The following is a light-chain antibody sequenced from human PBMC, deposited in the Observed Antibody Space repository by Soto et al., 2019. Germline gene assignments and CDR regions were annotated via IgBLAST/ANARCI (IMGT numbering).Light chain of an antibody. CDR2: GAS. Sequence: EIVLTQSPGTLYLSPGERATLSCRASQSVSSSYLAWYQQKPGQAPRLLIYGASSRATGIPDRLSGGGSGTDFNLTISRLEPEDFAVYYCQKYDNSPWTFGQGTNVQIK. V-gene: IGKV3-20*01. CDR1: QSVSSSY. CDR3: QKYDNSPWT. J-gene: IGKJ1*01.